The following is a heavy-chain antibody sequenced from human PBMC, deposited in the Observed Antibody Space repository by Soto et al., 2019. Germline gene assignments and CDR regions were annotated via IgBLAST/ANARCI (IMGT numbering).Heavy chain of an antibody. J-gene: IGHJ4*02. D-gene: IGHD6-19*01. CDR3: ARPLYSSSGY. CDR2: ISYSGST. Sequence: QVQLQESGPGLVKPSETLSLTCSVSGGSISSSYWSWIRQPPGKGLEWIGYISYSGSTTYNPSLKSRITLSVDTSKNQFSLRVSSVTAADTAVYYCARPLYSSSGYWGQGTLVTVSS. V-gene: IGHV4-59*01. CDR1: GGSISSSY.